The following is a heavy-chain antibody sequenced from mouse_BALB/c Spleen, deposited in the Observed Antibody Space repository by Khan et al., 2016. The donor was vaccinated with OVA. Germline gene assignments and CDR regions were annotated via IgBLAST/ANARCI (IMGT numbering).Heavy chain of an antibody. CDR1: GYTFTDYG. CDR2: INTYTGEP. D-gene: IGHD2-1*01. CDR3: ARNGNYWYFDV. Sequence: QIQLVQSGPELKKPGETVKISCKASGYTFTDYGMNWVKQAPGKGLKWMGWINTYTGEPTYADDFKGRFAFSLETSASTAYLQINNLNNEDTATYFSARNGNYWYFDVWGAGTTVTVSS. J-gene: IGHJ1*01. V-gene: IGHV9-3-1*01.